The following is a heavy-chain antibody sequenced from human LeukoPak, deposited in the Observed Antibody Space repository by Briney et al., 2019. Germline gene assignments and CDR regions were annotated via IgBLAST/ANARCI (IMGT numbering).Heavy chain of an antibody. CDR2: ISTGASTI. Sequence: GGSLRLSCAASGFTFSTYTMNWVHQAPGKGLEWVSYISTGASTIYYADSVKGRFTVSRDNAKNSLYLQMNSLRAEDTAVYYCARNSYGTGTYNFDYWGPGTLVTASS. CDR3: ARNSYGTGTYNFDY. D-gene: IGHD3-10*01. J-gene: IGHJ4*02. CDR1: GFTFSTYT. V-gene: IGHV3-48*01.